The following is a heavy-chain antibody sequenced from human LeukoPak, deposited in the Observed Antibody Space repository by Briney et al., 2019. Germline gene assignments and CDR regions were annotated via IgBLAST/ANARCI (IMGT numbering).Heavy chain of an antibody. Sequence: SETLSLTCTVSGGSISSYYWSWIRQPPGKGLEWIGYIYCSGSTNYNPSLKSRVTISVDTSKNQFSLKLSSVTAADTAVYYCARHRDTAMLHGYWGQGTLVTVSS. V-gene: IGHV4-59*08. J-gene: IGHJ4*02. CDR2: IYCSGST. CDR1: GGSISSYY. D-gene: IGHD5-18*01. CDR3: ARHRDTAMLHGY.